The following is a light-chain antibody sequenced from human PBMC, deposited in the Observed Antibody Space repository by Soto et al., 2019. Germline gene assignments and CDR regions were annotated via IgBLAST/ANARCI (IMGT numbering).Light chain of an antibody. CDR2: EVN. CDR1: SSDLGDDDY. CDR3: SSYAGSNNVI. V-gene: IGLV2-8*01. Sequence: QSALTQPPSASGSPGQSVTISCNGTSSDLGDDDYVSWYQQRPGKAPKVMIYEVNKRPSGVPDRFSGSKSGNTASLTVTGLQSEDEADYYCSSYAGSNNVIFGGGTKLTVL. J-gene: IGLJ2*01.